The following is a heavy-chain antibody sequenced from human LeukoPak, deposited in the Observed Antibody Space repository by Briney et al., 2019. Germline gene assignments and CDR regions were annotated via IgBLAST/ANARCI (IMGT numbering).Heavy chain of an antibody. V-gene: IGHV3-11*01. CDR2: ISSSGSTI. Sequence: GGSLRLSCAASGFTFSDYYMSWIRQAPGKGLEWVSYISSSGSTIYYADSVKGRFTISRDNAKNSLCLQMNSLRAGDTAVYYCARAIFFKEGTYYDFWSGQLNWFDPWGQGTLVTVSS. J-gene: IGHJ5*02. CDR1: GFTFSDYY. CDR3: ARAIFFKEGTYYDFWSGQLNWFDP. D-gene: IGHD3-3*01.